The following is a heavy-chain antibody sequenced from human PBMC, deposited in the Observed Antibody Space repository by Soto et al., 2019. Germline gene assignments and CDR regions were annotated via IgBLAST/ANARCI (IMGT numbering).Heavy chain of an antibody. J-gene: IGHJ5*02. CDR2: IYYSGST. CDR1: GGSISSSSYY. V-gene: IGHV4-39*01. CDR3: ARHTTMFGVVISWDRKTNWFDP. D-gene: IGHD3-3*01. Sequence: PSETLSLTCTVSGGSISSSSYYWGWIRQPPGKGLEWIGSIYYSGSTYYNPSLKSRVTISVDTSKNQFSLKLSSVTAADTAVYYCARHTTMFGVVISWDRKTNWFDPWGQGTLVTVSS.